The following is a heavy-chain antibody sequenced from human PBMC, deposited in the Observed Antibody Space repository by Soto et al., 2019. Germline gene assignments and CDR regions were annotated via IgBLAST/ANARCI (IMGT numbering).Heavy chain of an antibody. CDR1: GFTFISYA. Sequence: GGSLRLSCAASGFTFISYAMSWVRQAPGKGLEWVSAISGSGGSTYYADSVKGRFTISGDNSKNTLYLQMNSLRAEDTAVYYCAKDPVDTAMDPEVYYYYGMDVWGQGTTVTVSS. V-gene: IGHV3-23*01. CDR2: ISGSGGST. D-gene: IGHD5-18*01. CDR3: AKDPVDTAMDPEVYYYYGMDV. J-gene: IGHJ6*02.